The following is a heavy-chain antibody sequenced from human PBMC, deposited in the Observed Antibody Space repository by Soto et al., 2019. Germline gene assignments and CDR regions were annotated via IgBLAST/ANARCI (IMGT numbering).Heavy chain of an antibody. CDR3: AHRVLRTVFGLVTTTAIYFDF. D-gene: IGHD3-3*01. Sequence: QITLNESGPTVVRPTETLTLTCRFSGFSLTTSGVGVGWIRQSPGKAPEWLALIYWDDDKRYSASLKSRLTITKDPSKTQVVRTVSELDPTDTATYYCAHRVLRTVFGLVTTTAIYFDFWGQGTPVAVSS. CDR1: GFSLTTSGVG. V-gene: IGHV2-5*02. CDR2: IYWDDDK. J-gene: IGHJ4*02.